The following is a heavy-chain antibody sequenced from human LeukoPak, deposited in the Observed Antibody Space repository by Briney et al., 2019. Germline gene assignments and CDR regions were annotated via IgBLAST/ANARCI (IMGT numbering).Heavy chain of an antibody. D-gene: IGHD6-25*01. CDR1: GDSVSSGSSY. CDR2: IYYSGGT. J-gene: IGHJ5*02. V-gene: IGHV4-61*01. CDR3: ARGRGSGYWFDP. Sequence: SETLSLTCTVSGDSVSSGSSYWSWLRQPPGKRLEWIGYIYYSGGTNHNPSLMSRVTVSLDTSKNQSSLKLTSVTAADTAVYYCARGRGSGYWFDPWGQGTLVTVSS.